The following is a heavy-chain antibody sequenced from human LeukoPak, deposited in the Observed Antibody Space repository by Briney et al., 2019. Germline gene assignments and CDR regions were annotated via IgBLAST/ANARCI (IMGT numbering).Heavy chain of an antibody. D-gene: IGHD3-10*01. Sequence: SETLSLTCTVSGGSLSSSSYYWGWIRQPPGKGQEWIGSIYYSGRTYYNPSLKSRVTISVDPSKNQSSLKLSSVTAADTAVYYCARDRVTMVRGDSYWGQGTLVTVSS. CDR1: GGSLSSSSYY. CDR3: ARDRVTMVRGDSY. V-gene: IGHV4-39*07. J-gene: IGHJ4*02. CDR2: IYYSGRT.